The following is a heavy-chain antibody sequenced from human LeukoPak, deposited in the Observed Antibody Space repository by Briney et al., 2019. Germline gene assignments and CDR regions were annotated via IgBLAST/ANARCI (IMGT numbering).Heavy chain of an antibody. V-gene: IGHV5-51*01. J-gene: IGHJ5*02. D-gene: IGHD2-2*03. CDR3: ARRGDCSSTSCYLPNLNWFDP. Sequence: GESLKISCKGSGYSFTSYWIGRVRQMPGKGLEWMGIIYPGDSDTRYSPSFQGQVTISADKSISTAYLQWSSLKASDTAMYYCARRGDCSSTSCYLPNLNWFDPWGQGTLVTVSS. CDR1: GYSFTSYW. CDR2: IYPGDSDT.